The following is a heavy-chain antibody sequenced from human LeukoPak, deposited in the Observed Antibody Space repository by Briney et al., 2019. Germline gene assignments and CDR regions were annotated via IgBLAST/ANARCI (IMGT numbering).Heavy chain of an antibody. J-gene: IGHJ6*02. CDR1: GYTFTGYY. V-gene: IGHV1-2*04. Sequence: ASVKVSCKASGYTFTGYYMHWVRQAPGQRLEWMGWINPNSGGTNYAQKFQGWVTMTRDTSISTAYMELSRLRSDDTAVYYCARGSSIYYYGMDVWGQGTTVTVSS. CDR2: INPNSGGT. CDR3: ARGSSIYYYGMDV. D-gene: IGHD6-6*01.